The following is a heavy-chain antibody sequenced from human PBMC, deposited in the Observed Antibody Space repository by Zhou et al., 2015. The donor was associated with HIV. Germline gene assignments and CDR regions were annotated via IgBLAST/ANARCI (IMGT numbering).Heavy chain of an antibody. CDR2: IIPIVAKA. V-gene: IGHV1-69*06. CDR3: ARDRGGARPDWRYFDL. Sequence: QVQVVQSGAEVKTPGSSVKVYCKAFGGTFSNYGISWVRQAPGQGLEWMGGIIPIVAKADYAQKFKGRVTITADKSTDTAYMEMRSLRSEDTAVYYCARDRGGARPDWRYFDLWGRGTLVSVSS. J-gene: IGHJ2*01. D-gene: IGHD6-6*01. CDR1: GGTFSNYG.